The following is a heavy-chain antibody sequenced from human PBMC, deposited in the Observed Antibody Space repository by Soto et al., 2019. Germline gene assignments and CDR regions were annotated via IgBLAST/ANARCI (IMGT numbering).Heavy chain of an antibody. D-gene: IGHD6-19*01. V-gene: IGHV3-23*01. CDR1: GFTFSSYA. CDR2: ISGSGGST. Sequence: GGSLRLSCAASGFTFSSYAMSWVRQAPGKGREWVSAISGSGGSTYYADSVKGRFTISRDNSKNTLYLQMNSLRAEDTAVYYCATDSSGSARRTYYYYYGMDVWGQGTTVTVSS. J-gene: IGHJ6*02. CDR3: ATDSSGSARRTYYYYYGMDV.